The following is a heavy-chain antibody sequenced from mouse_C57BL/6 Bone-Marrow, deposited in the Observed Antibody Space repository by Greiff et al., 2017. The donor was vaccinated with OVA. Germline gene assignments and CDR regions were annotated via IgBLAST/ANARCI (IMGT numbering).Heavy chain of an antibody. D-gene: IGHD4-1*01. CDR2: IYPGDGDT. J-gene: IGHJ2*01. V-gene: IGHV1-82*01. CDR1: GYAFSSSW. CDR3: ARPGTDY. Sequence: VQLQESGPELVKPGASVKISCKASGYAFSSSWMNWVKQRPGKGLEWIGRIYPGDGDTNYNGKFTGKATLTADKSSSTAYMQLSSLTSEDSAVYFCARPGTDYWGQGTTLTVSS.